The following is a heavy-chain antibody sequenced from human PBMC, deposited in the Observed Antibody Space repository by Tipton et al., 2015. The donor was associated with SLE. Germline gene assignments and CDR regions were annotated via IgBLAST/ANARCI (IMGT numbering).Heavy chain of an antibody. CDR2: INHSGINHSGST. CDR1: GGSFSGYS. V-gene: IGHV4-34*01. D-gene: IGHD3-10*01. J-gene: IGHJ5*02. CDR3: ARGESDYYGSGSPWSWFDP. Sequence: TLSLTCAVYGGSFSGYSWSWIRQPPGKGLEWIGEINHSGINHSGSTNYNPSLKSRVTISLDTSKNQFSLKLSSVTAADTAVYYCARGESDYYGSGSPWSWFDPWGQGTLVTVSS.